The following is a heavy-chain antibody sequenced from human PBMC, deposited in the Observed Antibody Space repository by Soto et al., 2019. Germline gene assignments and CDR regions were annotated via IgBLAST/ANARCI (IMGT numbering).Heavy chain of an antibody. J-gene: IGHJ6*02. CDR3: ARELPQRQGRNMDV. V-gene: IGHV4-31*03. Sequence: ASETLSLTCTVTGGSMSSGDYYWTWIRQHPGKGLEWIGYINHRGSLYYNPSLQSRVSMSVVTSESQFFLNLSSVTAADTAVYYCARELPQRQGRNMDVWGQGTTVTVSS. D-gene: IGHD1-1*01. CDR1: GGSMSSGDYY. CDR2: INHRGSL.